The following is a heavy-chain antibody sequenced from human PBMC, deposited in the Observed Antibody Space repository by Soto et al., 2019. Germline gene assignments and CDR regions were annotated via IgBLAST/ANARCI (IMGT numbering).Heavy chain of an antibody. CDR1: GGTFSSYA. Sequence: SVKVSCKASGGTFSSYAISWVRQAPGQGLEWMGGIIPIFGTANYAQKFQGRVTITADESTSTAYMELSSLRSEDTAVYYCASRSYSSSWYGSPYYYYGMDVWGQGTTVTVS. V-gene: IGHV1-69*13. CDR3: ASRSYSSSWYGSPYYYYGMDV. D-gene: IGHD6-13*01. CDR2: IIPIFGTA. J-gene: IGHJ6*02.